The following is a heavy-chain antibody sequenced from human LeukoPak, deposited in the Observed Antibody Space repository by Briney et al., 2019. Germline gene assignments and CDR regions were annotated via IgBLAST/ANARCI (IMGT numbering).Heavy chain of an antibody. J-gene: IGHJ4*02. V-gene: IGHV1-8*03. CDR3: ARGVGTYYYGSGSYCNFDY. D-gene: IGHD3-10*01. CDR1: GYTFTSYD. CDR2: MNPNSGNT. Sequence: GASVKVSCKASGYTFTSYDINWVRQATGQGLEWMGWMNPNSGNTGYAQKFQGRVTITRNTSISTAYMELSSLRSEDTAVYYCARGVGTYYYGSGSYCNFDYWGQGTLVTVSS.